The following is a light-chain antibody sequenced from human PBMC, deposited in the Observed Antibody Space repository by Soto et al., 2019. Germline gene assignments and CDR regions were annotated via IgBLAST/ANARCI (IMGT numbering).Light chain of an antibody. Sequence: DIQMTQSPSSLAASVGDRVTITCQASQDISRYLNWYQQKPGRAPKLLIYDASKMETGVPSRFSGSGSGTGFTFTITSLQPEGIGTYYCQQYDGLRVTFGPGTKVEIK. CDR1: QDISRY. CDR3: QQYDGLRVT. V-gene: IGKV1-33*01. J-gene: IGKJ3*01. CDR2: DAS.